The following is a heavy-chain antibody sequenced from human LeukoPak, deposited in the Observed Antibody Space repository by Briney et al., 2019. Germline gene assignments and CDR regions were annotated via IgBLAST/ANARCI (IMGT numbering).Heavy chain of an antibody. CDR2: IYYSGST. J-gene: IGHJ5*02. CDR3: ARYGVVVPAASPGFDP. V-gene: IGHV4-34*09. Sequence: SETLSLTCAVYGGSFSGYYWSWIRQPPGKGLEWIGYIYYSGSTYYNPSLKSRVTVSVDTSKNQFSLKLSSVTAADTAVYYCARYGVVVPAASPGFDPWGQGTLVTVSS. CDR1: GGSFSGYY. D-gene: IGHD2-2*01.